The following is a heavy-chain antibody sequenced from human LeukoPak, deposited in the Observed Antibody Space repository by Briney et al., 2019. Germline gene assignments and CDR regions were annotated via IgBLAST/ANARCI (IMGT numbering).Heavy chain of an antibody. J-gene: IGHJ4*02. Sequence: ASVKVSCKASGYTFTSYAMHWVRQAPGQRLEWMGWINAGNGNTKYSQKFQGRVTITRDTSASTAYMELSSLRSGDTAVYYCTRSRGYDFWSGYSTYFDYWGQGTLVTVSS. CDR3: TRSRGYDFWSGYSTYFDY. D-gene: IGHD3-3*01. V-gene: IGHV1-3*01. CDR1: GYTFTSYA. CDR2: INAGNGNT.